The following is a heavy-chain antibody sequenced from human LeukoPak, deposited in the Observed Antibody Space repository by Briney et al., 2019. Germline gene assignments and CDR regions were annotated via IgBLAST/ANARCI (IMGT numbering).Heavy chain of an antibody. V-gene: IGHV3-7*01. J-gene: IGHJ6*02. CDR3: ARVDGRYYYYYGMDV. CDR2: IKQDGSEK. D-gene: IGHD6-19*01. CDR1: GFIFSSYC. Sequence: SGGSLRLSCAASGFIFSSYCMSWVRQAPGKGLEWVANIKQDGSEKYYVDSVKGRFTISRDNAKNSLYLQMNSLRAEDTAVYYCARVDGRYYYYYGMDVWGQGTAVTVSS.